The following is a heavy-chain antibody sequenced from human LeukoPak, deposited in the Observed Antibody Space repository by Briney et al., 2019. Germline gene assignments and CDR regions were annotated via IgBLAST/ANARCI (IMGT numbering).Heavy chain of an antibody. CDR3: ARCYSSSCDY. D-gene: IGHD6-13*01. J-gene: IGHJ4*02. V-gene: IGHV4-39*01. Sequence: SETLSLTCTVSGGSIGSSSYYWGWIRQPPGKGLEWIGSIYYSGSTYYNPSLKSRVTISVDTSKNQFSLKLSSVTAADTAVYYCARCYSSSCDYWGQGTLVTVSS. CDR1: GGSIGSSSYY. CDR2: IYYSGST.